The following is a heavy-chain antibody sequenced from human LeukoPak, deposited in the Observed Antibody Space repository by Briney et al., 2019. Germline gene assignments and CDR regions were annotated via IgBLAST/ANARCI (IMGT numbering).Heavy chain of an antibody. CDR1: GGSVSSYY. V-gene: IGHV4-59*02. Sequence: PSETLSLTCTVSGGSVSSYYWSWIRQPPGKGLEWIGYIYYTGSTNYNPSLKSRVTISVDTSKNQFSRRLTSVTAADTAVYYCARMAGYSNFYYYYGMDVWGQGTTVTVSS. CDR2: IYYTGST. D-gene: IGHD6-13*01. J-gene: IGHJ6*02. CDR3: ARMAGYSNFYYYYGMDV.